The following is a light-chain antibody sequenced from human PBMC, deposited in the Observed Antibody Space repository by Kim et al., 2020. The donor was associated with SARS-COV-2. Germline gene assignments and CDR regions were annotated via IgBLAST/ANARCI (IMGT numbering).Light chain of an antibody. CDR2: TNN. CDR1: SSNIGSST. J-gene: IGLJ3*02. CDR3: AAWDDSLNSWV. Sequence: ELTQPPSASGTPGQRVTISCSGSSSNIGSSTVNWYQQLPGTAPKFLISTNNQRPSGVPDRFSASKSGTSASLAISGLQSEEEADYYCAAWDDSLNSWVFGGGTQLTVL. V-gene: IGLV1-44*01.